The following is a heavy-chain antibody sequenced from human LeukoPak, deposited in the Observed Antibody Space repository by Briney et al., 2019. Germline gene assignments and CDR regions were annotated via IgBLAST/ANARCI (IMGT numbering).Heavy chain of an antibody. D-gene: IGHD3-16*01. CDR1: GFTFSNAW. V-gene: IGHV3-15*01. Sequence: GRSLRLSCAASGFTFSNAWMAWVRQAPGKGLGWVGRIKSKSDAGTTDYAAPVKGRFTISRDDSNNTLYLQMNSLKIEDTAVYYCTTGHYVWGSSCDYWGQGTPVTVSS. CDR3: TTGHYVWGSSCDY. CDR2: IKSKSDAGTT. J-gene: IGHJ4*02.